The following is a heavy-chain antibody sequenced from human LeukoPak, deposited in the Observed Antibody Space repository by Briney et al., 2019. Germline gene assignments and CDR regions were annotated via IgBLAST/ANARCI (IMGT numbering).Heavy chain of an antibody. CDR2: IDRNGDST. J-gene: IGHJ5*02. Sequence: PGGSLRLSCAASGFTFDDYGMSWVRQAPGKGLEWVSGIDRNGDSTGYADSVEGRLTISRDNAKNSLYLQMNSLRAEDTAVYYCARDRRADYYDSSGYLVHWFDPWGQGTLVTVSS. CDR3: ARDRRADYYDSSGYLVHWFDP. D-gene: IGHD3-22*01. CDR1: GFTFDDYG. V-gene: IGHV3-20*04.